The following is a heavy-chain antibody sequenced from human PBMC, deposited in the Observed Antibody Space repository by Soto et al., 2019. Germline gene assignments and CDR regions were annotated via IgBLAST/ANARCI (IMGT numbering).Heavy chain of an antibody. Sequence: RASVKVSCKASGGTFSSYAISWVRQAPGQGLEWMGGIIPIFGTANYAQKFQGRVTITADESTSTAYMELSSLRSEDTAVYYCARVWDIVVVPAAPYGMDVWGQGTTVTVSS. CDR2: IIPIFGTA. CDR3: ARVWDIVVVPAAPYGMDV. CDR1: GGTFSSYA. D-gene: IGHD2-2*01. J-gene: IGHJ6*02. V-gene: IGHV1-69*13.